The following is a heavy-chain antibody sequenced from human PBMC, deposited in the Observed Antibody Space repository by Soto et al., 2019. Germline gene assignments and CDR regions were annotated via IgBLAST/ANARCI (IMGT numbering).Heavy chain of an antibody. V-gene: IGHV3-23*01. CDR3: ANQFRGIYSGWFDP. Sequence: EVQLLESGGGLVQPGGSLRLSCAASGFTFSSYAMSWVRQAPGKGLEWVSAISGSGGSTYYADSVKGRFTISRDNSKNPLYLQMNSLRAEDTAVYYCANQFRGIYSGWFDPWGQGTLVTVCS. CDR2: ISGSGGST. J-gene: IGHJ5*02. D-gene: IGHD5-12*01. CDR1: GFTFSSYA.